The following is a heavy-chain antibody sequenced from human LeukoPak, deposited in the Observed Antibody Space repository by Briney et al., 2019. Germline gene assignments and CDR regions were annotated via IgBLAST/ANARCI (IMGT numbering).Heavy chain of an antibody. CDR2: MNPNSGNT. D-gene: IGHD2-15*01. CDR1: GYSFSSYD. CDR3: ARVLRYYYGMDV. V-gene: IGHV1-8*01. Sequence: ASVKVSCKDSGYSFSSYDINWVRQATGQGLQRIRWMNPNSGNTGYAQKFQGRVTMTWDTSIKTAYMELTSLTSEDTAVYYCARVLRYYYGMDVWGQGTTVTVSS. J-gene: IGHJ6*02.